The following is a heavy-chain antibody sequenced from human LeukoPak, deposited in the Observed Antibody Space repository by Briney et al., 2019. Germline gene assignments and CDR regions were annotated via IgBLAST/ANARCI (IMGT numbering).Heavy chain of an antibody. V-gene: IGHV4-34*01. Sequence: PSVTLSLTCAVYGGSLSGYYWNWVRQPPGKGLEGIGEITYWGSTKYSPSLKSRVTISGDTSKNQFSLRLNSVPAADTAVYYCARAYRAHQTFHSYHFFDFWGRGTLVT. D-gene: IGHD5-18*01. CDR2: ITYWGST. J-gene: IGHJ4*02. CDR3: ARAYRAHQTFHSYHFFDF. CDR1: GGSLSGYY.